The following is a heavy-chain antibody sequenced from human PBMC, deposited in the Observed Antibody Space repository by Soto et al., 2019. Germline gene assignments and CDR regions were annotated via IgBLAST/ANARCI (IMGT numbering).Heavy chain of an antibody. CDR2: IYGNGAGI. D-gene: IGHD2-21*02. CDR1: VFTFIAYA. CDR3: AKDVISGDGFWLMDH. J-gene: IGHJ4*02. V-gene: IGHV3-23*01. Sequence: PGWSLRLSCASSVFTFIAYAMTWVRQAPGKGLESVSGIYGNGAGIQYADSVRGRFTISRDNSKNTLYLQMNSLRAEDTAVYYCAKDVISGDGFWLMDHWGQGTLVTVSS.